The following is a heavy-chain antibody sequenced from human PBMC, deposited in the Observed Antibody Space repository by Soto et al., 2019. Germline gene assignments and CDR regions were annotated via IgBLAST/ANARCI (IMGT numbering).Heavy chain of an antibody. Sequence: DVHLLESGGGLVQPGGSLRLSCVASGYNFGSYAMMWVRQSPGKGLEWISTIGGGGIGSYYADSVKGRFTISRDNSKNKLYLQMNSLRAEDTGVYYCAKDPRRERRGVDSWGQGTQVTVSS. J-gene: IGHJ4*02. CDR3: AKDPRRERRGVDS. V-gene: IGHV3-23*01. CDR1: GYNFGSYA. CDR2: IGGGGIGS. D-gene: IGHD1-1*01.